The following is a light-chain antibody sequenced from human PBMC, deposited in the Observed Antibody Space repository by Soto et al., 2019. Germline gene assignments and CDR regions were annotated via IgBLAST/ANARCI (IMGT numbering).Light chain of an antibody. CDR1: QSIDNW. CDR2: DAS. V-gene: IGKV1-5*01. Sequence: DIQMTQSPSFVSASVGDRVTITCRASQSIDNWLAWYQQKPGKAPKLLIYDASILESGVSSGFSGSGSGTEFTLTISSLRPDDFATYYCQHYDTFPYTFGQGTKLEIK. J-gene: IGKJ2*01. CDR3: QHYDTFPYT.